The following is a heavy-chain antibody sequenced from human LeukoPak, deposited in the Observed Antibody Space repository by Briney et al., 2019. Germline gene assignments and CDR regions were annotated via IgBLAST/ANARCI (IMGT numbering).Heavy chain of an antibody. CDR2: IYYSGST. V-gene: IGHV4-30-4*01. J-gene: IGHJ3*02. D-gene: IGHD3-22*01. CDR3: ARRQISFDYDSSGYYVDAFDI. CDR1: RGSISSGDYY. Sequence: PSETLSLTCTVSRGSISSGDYYWSWIRQPPGKGLEWIGYIYYSGSTYYNPSLKSRVTISVDTSKNQFSLKLSSVTAADTAVYYCARRQISFDYDSSGYYVDAFDIWGQGAMVTVSS.